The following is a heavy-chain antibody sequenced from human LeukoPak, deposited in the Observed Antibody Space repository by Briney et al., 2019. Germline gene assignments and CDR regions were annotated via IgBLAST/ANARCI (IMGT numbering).Heavy chain of an antibody. D-gene: IGHD5-18*01. J-gene: IGHJ3*02. Sequence: PSETLSLTCTVSGGSISSYYWSWIRQPPGKGLEWIGYIYYSGSTNYNPSLKSRVTISVDTSKNQFSLKLSSVTAADTAVYYCARNSGWSGYSYGYGQNAFDIWGQGTTVTVSS. V-gene: IGHV4-59*01. CDR2: IYYSGST. CDR1: GGSISSYY. CDR3: ARNSGWSGYSYGYGQNAFDI.